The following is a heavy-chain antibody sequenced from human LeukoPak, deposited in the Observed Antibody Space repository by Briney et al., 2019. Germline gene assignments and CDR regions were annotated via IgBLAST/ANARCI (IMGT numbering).Heavy chain of an antibody. D-gene: IGHD6-19*01. CDR1: GGSISTYY. V-gene: IGHV4-4*07. CDR2: IYTSGST. CDR3: ARGYSSGWYDY. J-gene: IGHJ4*02. Sequence: SETLSLTCTVSGGSISTYYWNWIRQPAGKGLEWIGRIYTSGSTDYNPSLKSRVTMSLDTSKNQLSLKLSSVTAADTAVYYCARGYSSGWYDYWGQGTLVTVSS.